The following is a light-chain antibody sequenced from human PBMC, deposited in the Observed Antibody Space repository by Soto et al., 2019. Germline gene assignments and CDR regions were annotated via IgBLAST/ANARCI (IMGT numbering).Light chain of an antibody. V-gene: IGKV1-5*01. Sequence: DIQMTQSPSTLSASVGDRVTITCRASKSISSWLAWYQQKPGKAPRVLIYDASSLAGGVPSRCSGGGSGTEFTLTISSLQPDDFATYYCQQYNGYWTFGQGTMVEIK. CDR3: QQYNGYWT. CDR2: DAS. J-gene: IGKJ1*01. CDR1: KSISSW.